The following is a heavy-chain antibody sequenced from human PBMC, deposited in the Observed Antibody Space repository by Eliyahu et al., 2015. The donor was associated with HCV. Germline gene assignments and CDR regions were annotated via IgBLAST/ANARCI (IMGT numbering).Heavy chain of an antibody. CDR1: GGSISSGSYY. Sequence: QVQLQESGPGLVKPSQTLSLTCTVSGGSISSGSYYWSWIRQPAGKGLEWIGRIYTSGSTNYNPSLKSRVTISVDTSKNQFSLKLSSVTAADTAVYYCAREVLVGATDAFDIWGQGTMVTVSS. D-gene: IGHD1-26*01. CDR3: AREVLVGATDAFDI. V-gene: IGHV4-61*02. CDR2: IYTSGST. J-gene: IGHJ3*02.